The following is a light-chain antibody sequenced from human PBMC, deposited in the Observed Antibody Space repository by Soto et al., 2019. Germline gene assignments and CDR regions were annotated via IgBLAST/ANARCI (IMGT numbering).Light chain of an antibody. J-gene: IGKJ1*01. V-gene: IGKV1-5*01. CDR3: QQYSSSSPT. CDR2: DAS. CDR1: QTISIY. Sequence: DIQMTQSPSTLSASIGDRVTITCRASQTISIYLAWCQQRTGEAPKLLIYDASTLESGVPARFSDSESGTEFTLTISSLQPDDFATDYCQQYSSSSPTFGQATKVEIQ.